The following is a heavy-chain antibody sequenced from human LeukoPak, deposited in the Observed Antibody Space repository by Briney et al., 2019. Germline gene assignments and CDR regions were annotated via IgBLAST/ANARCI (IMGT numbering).Heavy chain of an antibody. J-gene: IGHJ4*02. D-gene: IGHD6-6*01. CDR2: IYYSGST. V-gene: IGHV4-39*07. CDR3: ASTVYSSSPEYYFDY. Sequence: SETLSLTCTVSGGSISSSSNYWGWIRQPPGKGLEWIGSIYYSGSTHYNPSLKSRVTISVDTSKNQFSLKLSSVTAADTAVYYCASTVYSSSPEYYFDYWGQGTLATVSS. CDR1: GGSISSSSNY.